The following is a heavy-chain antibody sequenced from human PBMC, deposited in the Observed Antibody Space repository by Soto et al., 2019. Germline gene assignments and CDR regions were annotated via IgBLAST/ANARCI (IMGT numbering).Heavy chain of an antibody. D-gene: IGHD3-22*01. V-gene: IGHV4-39*01. CDR2: IYHTGNA. CDR1: GDSISNSRFY. CDR3: ARDYFDSSDYTTNWFDP. Sequence: PSETLSLTCSVSGDSISNSRFYWAWIRQLPGEGLEWIGSIYHTGNAYYNPSLKSRVTIFVDTSKNQFSLKLTSVTAADTALYYCARDYFDSSDYTTNWFDPWGQGTLVTVSS. J-gene: IGHJ5*02.